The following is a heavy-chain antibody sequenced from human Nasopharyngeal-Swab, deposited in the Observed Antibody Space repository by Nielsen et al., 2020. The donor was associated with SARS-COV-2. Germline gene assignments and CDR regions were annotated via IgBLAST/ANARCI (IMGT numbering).Heavy chain of an antibody. Sequence: SGPTLVQPTQTLTLTCTFSGFSLSTSGVGVGWIRQPPGKALEWLALIYWDDDKRYSPSLKSRLTIPKDTSKNQVVLTMTNMDPVDTATYYCAHRLAAYSGPYFDYWGQGTLVTVSS. J-gene: IGHJ4*02. CDR3: AHRLAAYSGPYFDY. D-gene: IGHD2-15*01. CDR2: IYWDDDK. CDR1: GFSLSTSGVG. V-gene: IGHV2-5*02.